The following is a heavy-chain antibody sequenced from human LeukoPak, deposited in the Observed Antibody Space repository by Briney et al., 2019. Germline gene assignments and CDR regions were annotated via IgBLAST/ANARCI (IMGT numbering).Heavy chain of an antibody. CDR1: GYTFTGYY. V-gene: IGHV1-2*02. D-gene: IGHD6-25*01. CDR3: ARAPSGWLYYFDY. J-gene: IGHJ4*02. CDR2: INPNSGGT. Sequence: ASVKVFCKASGYTFTGYYMHWVRQAPGQGPEWMGWINPNSGGTNYAQRFQGRVTMTRDTSISTAYMELSRLRSDDTAVYYCARAPSGWLYYFDYWGQGTLVTVSS.